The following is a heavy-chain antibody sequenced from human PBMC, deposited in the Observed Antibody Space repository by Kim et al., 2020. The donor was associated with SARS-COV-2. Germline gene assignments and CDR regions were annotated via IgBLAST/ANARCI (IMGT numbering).Heavy chain of an antibody. J-gene: IGHJ4*02. CDR2: IYYSGST. CDR1: GGSISSSSYY. D-gene: IGHD1-26*01. Sequence: SETLSLTCTVSGGSISSSSYYWGWIRQPPGKGLEWIGSIYYSGSTYYNPSLKSRVTISVDTSKNQFSLKLSSVTAADTAVYYCARRLSWSYYAMFDYWGQGTLVTVSS. V-gene: IGHV4-39*01. CDR3: ARRLSWSYYAMFDY.